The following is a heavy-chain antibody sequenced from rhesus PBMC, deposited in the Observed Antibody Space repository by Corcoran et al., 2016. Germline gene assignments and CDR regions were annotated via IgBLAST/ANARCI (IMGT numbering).Heavy chain of an antibody. D-gene: IGHD1-26*01. CDR3: ATTGTGTIYYGLDS. CDR2: IDGKSAST. Sequence: QVKLQQWGEGLVKPSETLSLTCAVYGGSISGYYWSWMRQPPGKGLEWIGNIDGKSASTNYNPSLKNRVTISKDTSKNQFSLKLSSVTAADTAVYYCATTGTGTIYYGLDSWGQGVVVTVSS. CDR1: GGSISGYY. J-gene: IGHJ6*01. V-gene: IGHV4-73*01.